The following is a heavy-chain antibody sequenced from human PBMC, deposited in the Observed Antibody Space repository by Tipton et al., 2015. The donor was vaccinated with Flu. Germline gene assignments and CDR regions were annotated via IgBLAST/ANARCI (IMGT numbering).Heavy chain of an antibody. Sequence: TLSLTCTVSAGSFSSGDYYWSWLRRHPGKGLEWIGYIYHTGPTYYNPSLKSRLIISIDTSKNQFSLKLSSVTAADTAVYYCARDFSHGFDIWGQGTMVTVSS. CDR1: AGSFSSGDYY. D-gene: IGHD3-3*01. J-gene: IGHJ3*02. CDR2: IYHTGPT. CDR3: ARDFSHGFDI. V-gene: IGHV4-31*03.